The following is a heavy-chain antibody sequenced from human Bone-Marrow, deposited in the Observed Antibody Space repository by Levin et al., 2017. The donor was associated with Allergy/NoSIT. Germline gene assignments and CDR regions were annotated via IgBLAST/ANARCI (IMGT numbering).Heavy chain of an antibody. CDR2: IKSKTDGGTT. D-gene: IGHD3-16*01. CDR3: TTEVRLGEDRVGFDY. V-gene: IGHV3-15*01. J-gene: IGHJ4*02. Sequence: PGGSLRLSCAASGFTFSNAWMSWVRQAPGKGLEWVGRIKSKTDGGTTDYAAPVKGRFTISRDDSKNTLYLQMNSLKTEDTAVYYCTTEVRLGEDRVGFDYWGQGTLVTVSS. CDR1: GFTFSNAW.